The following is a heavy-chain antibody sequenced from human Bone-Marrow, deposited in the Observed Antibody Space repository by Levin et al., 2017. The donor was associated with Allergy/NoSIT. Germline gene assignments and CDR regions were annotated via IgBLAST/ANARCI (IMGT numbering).Heavy chain of an antibody. CDR2: MNPNSGNT. J-gene: IGHJ4*02. V-gene: IGHV1-8*01. Sequence: ASVKVSCKASGYTFTSYDINWVRQATGQGLEWMGWMNPNSGNTGYAHKSQGRVTMTRNTSISTAYMELSSLRSEDTAVYYCARTLYCSSTSCYADYFDCWGQGTLVTVSS. CDR3: ARTLYCSSTSCYADYFDC. D-gene: IGHD2-2*01. CDR1: GYTFTSYD.